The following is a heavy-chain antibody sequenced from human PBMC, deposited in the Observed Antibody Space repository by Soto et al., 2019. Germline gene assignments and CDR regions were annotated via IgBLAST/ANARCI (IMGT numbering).Heavy chain of an antibody. CDR3: ARLVSGCTNGVCYNYYYYGMDV. Sequence: VESVTISCKVSGYSFTSYWIMWVLQMPGKGLEGTARIDPSDSYTNYSPSFQGHVTISADKSISTAYLQWSSLKASDTAMYYCARLVSGCTNGVCYNYYYYGMDVWGQGTPVTVSS. CDR1: GYSFTSYW. J-gene: IGHJ6*01. CDR2: IDPSDSYT. V-gene: IGHV5-10-1*01. D-gene: IGHD2-8*01.